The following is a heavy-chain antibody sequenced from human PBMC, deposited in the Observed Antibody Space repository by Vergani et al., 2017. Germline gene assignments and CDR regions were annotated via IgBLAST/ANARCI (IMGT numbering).Heavy chain of an antibody. CDR2: IYHSGST. J-gene: IGHJ4*02. CDR3: ARDWSGSGLGDY. CDR1: GGSISGTNW. V-gene: IGHV4-4*03. D-gene: IGHD3-3*01. Sequence: QVQLQESGPGLVKPPGTLSLTCAVSGGSISGTNWWSWVRQSPGKGLEWIGEIYHSGSTNYNPSLKSRVTISVDKSKNQFSLKLSSVTAADTAVYYCARDWSGSGLGDYWGQGTLVTVSS.